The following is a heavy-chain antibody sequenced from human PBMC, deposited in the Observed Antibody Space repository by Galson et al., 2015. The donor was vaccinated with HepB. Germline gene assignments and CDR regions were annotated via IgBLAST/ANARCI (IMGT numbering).Heavy chain of an antibody. J-gene: IGHJ4*02. CDR1: GLTFSRYW. CDR3: ARSGSYCSGTSCPPGGD. D-gene: IGHD2-2*01. V-gene: IGHV3-7*01. CDR2: IKQDGSEE. Sequence: SLRLSCAASGLTFSRYWMSWVRQAPGKGLEWVANIKQDGSEEYYVDSVKGRFTISRDNAKNSLYLQMNSLSAEDTAVYYCARSGSYCSGTSCPPGGDWGQGTLVTVSS.